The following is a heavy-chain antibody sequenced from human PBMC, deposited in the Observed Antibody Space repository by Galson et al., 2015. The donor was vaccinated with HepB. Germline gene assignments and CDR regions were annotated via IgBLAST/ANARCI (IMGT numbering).Heavy chain of an antibody. CDR2: IRPYNGNT. Sequence: SVKVSCKASGYTFTNYGITWVRQAPGQGLEWMGWIRPYNGNTKYAQKFQGRVTMTTDTSTSTAYMELRSLRSDDTAVYYCARARYAGYGDYDYWGQGTLVTVSS. CDR1: GYTFTNYG. CDR3: ARARYAGYGDYDY. D-gene: IGHD4-17*01. V-gene: IGHV1-18*01. J-gene: IGHJ4*02.